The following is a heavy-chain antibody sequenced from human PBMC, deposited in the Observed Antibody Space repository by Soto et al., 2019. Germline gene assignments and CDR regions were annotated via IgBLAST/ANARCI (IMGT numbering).Heavy chain of an antibody. CDR2: IYYSGGT. J-gene: IGHJ4*02. D-gene: IGHD1-26*01. CDR1: GGSISGYY. Sequence: SETLSLTCIVSGGSISGYYWTWIRQPPGKGLEWIADIYYSGGTTYNPSLKSRVTMSLDTSKNQFSLKLSSVTAADTAVYYCARDYFLWYFDYWGRGTLVTVSS. CDR3: ARDYFLWYFDY. V-gene: IGHV4-59*01.